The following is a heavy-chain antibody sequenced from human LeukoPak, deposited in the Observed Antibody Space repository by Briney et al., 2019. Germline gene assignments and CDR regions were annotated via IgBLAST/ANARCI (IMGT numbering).Heavy chain of an antibody. CDR3: AKLAAAGTNYYYYGMDV. D-gene: IGHD6-13*01. V-gene: IGHV3-30*18. CDR1: GFTFSSYG. J-gene: IGHJ6*02. CDR2: ISYDGSNK. Sequence: GRSLRLSCAASGFTFSSYGMHWVRQAPGKGLEWVAVISYDGSNKYYADSVKGRFTISRDNSKNTLYLQMNSLRAEDTAVYYCAKLAAAGTNYYYYGMDVWGQGTTVTVSS.